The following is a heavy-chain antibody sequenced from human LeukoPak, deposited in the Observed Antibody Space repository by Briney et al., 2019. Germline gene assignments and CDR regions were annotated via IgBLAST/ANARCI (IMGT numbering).Heavy chain of an antibody. Sequence: PSQTLSLTCTVSGGSISSGSYYWSWIRQPAGKGLEWIGRIYTSGSTNYNPSLKSRVTMSLDASKNQFSLNLNSVTAADTAVYYCARGPCSSANCYWSLDHWGQGTLVTVSS. D-gene: IGHD2-2*01. J-gene: IGHJ5*02. CDR3: ARGPCSSANCYWSLDH. CDR2: IYTSGST. V-gene: IGHV4-61*02. CDR1: GGSISSGSYY.